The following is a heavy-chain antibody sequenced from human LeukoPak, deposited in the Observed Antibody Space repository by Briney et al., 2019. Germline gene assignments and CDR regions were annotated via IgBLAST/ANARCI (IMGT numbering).Heavy chain of an antibody. J-gene: IGHJ4*02. CDR3: ARSPGGQWLVPFDY. D-gene: IGHD6-19*01. CDR1: GGSISSYY. CDR2: IYYSGST. V-gene: IGHV4-59*08. Sequence: SETLSLTCTVSGGSISSYYWSWIRQPPGKGLEWIGYIYYSGSTNYNPSLKSRVTISVDTSKNQFSLKLISVTAADTAMYYCARSPGGQWLVPFDYWGQGTLVSVSS.